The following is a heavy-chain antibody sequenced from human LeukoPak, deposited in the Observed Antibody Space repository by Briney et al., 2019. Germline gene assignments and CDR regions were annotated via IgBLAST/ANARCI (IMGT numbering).Heavy chain of an antibody. CDR3: ARDMWQQFDWFDP. CDR2: INPNTGGT. D-gene: IGHD6-13*01. J-gene: IGHJ5*02. V-gene: IGHV1-2*02. Sequence: ASVKVSCKASGYTFTAYYTHWVRQAPGQGLEWMGWINPNTGGTNSAQRFQGRVTMTRDTSISTAYMELSRLTSDDTAVYYCARDMWQQFDWFDPWGQGTLVTVSS. CDR1: GYTFTAYY.